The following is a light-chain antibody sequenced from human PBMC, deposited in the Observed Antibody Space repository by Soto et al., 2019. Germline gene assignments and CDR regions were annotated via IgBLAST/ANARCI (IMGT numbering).Light chain of an antibody. Sequence: IQMTQSPSSLSASVGDRVSITCRASQSIGDHLNWYQQKPGKAPNLLIYGASSLQSGVPSRFSGSGSGTEFTLTITSLQPEDLATYYCQQFHTTPTFGQGTKLEIK. V-gene: IGKV1-39*01. J-gene: IGKJ2*01. CDR1: QSIGDH. CDR3: QQFHTTPT. CDR2: GAS.